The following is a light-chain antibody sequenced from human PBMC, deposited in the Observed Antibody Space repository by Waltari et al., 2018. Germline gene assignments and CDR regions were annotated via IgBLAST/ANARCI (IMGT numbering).Light chain of an antibody. V-gene: IGKV1-39*01. CDR3: QQSHTAPWT. J-gene: IGKJ1*01. CDR1: PRISDY. Sequence: DIQMTQSPSSLSVSVGGRVTITCRATPRISDYLNWYQQKPGKAPNLLIYAASHLKTGVPSRFRGIGSRTHSTLNISSLQPDDFATYFCQQSHTAPWTFGKGTKV. CDR2: AAS.